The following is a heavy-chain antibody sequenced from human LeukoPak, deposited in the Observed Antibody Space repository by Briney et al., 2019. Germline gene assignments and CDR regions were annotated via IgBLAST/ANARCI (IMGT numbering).Heavy chain of an antibody. CDR3: ARLPNVYYYYYLDV. Sequence: SETLSLTCSVSGGCISNSSYYWGWIRQPPGKGLEWIGSIYYSGTTYYNPSLKSRVTISVDTSKNHFSLKLSSVTAAQTSFYFRARLPNVYYYYYLDVWGKGTTVTVSS. CDR2: IYYSGTT. J-gene: IGHJ6*03. V-gene: IGHV4-39*01. CDR1: GGCISNSSYY.